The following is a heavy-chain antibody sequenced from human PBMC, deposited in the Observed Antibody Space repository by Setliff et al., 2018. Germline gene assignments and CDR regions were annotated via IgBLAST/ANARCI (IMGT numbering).Heavy chain of an antibody. J-gene: IGHJ1*01. Sequence: SVKVSCKASGGTFSSYAISWVRQAPGQGLEWMGRIIPIFGTANYAQKFQGRVTITADKSTSTAYMELSSLGSEDTAVYYCARDPWQWLTTFTSAEYFQHWGQGTLVTVSS. CDR3: ARDPWQWLTTFTSAEYFQH. D-gene: IGHD6-19*01. CDR2: IIPIFGTA. CDR1: GGTFSSYA. V-gene: IGHV1-69*06.